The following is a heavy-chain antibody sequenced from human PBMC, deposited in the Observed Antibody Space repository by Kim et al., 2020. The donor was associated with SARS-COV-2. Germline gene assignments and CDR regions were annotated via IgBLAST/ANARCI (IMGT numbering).Heavy chain of an antibody. V-gene: IGHV3-7*01. CDR2: IKQDGSEK. J-gene: IGHJ6*02. Sequence: GGSLRLSCAASGFTFSSYWMSWVRQAPGKGLEWVANIKQDGSEKYYVDSVKGRFTISRDNAKNSLYLQMNSLRAEDTAVYYCAREERGYCSSTSCYEYYGMDVWGQGTTVTVSS. D-gene: IGHD2-2*01. CDR1: GFTFSSYW. CDR3: AREERGYCSSTSCYEYYGMDV.